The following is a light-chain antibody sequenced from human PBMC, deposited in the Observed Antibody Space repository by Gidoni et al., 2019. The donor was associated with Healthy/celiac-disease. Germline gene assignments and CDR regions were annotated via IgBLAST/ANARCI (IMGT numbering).Light chain of an antibody. J-gene: IGKJ4*01. CDR3: QQLNNWPLT. Sequence: IVLTQSPVTQPLSPGDRATLSCRASQSVSYYLAWSQQKHGQAPRLLIYDASNRATGIPARFSGSGFGTGFTLTISSLESEDFAVYYCQQLNNWPLTFGGGTKVEIQ. CDR1: QSVSYY. CDR2: DAS. V-gene: IGKV3-11*01.